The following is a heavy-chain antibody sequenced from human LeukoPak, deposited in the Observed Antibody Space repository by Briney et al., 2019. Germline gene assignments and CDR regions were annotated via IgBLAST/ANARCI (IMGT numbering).Heavy chain of an antibody. D-gene: IGHD5-18*01. CDR2: IKQDGSEK. CDR3: AKGYSYDRFDY. J-gene: IGHJ4*02. V-gene: IGHV3-7*03. Sequence: GGSLRLSCAASGFAFSSYWMSWVRQAPGKGLEWVANIKQDGSEKYYVDSVKGRFTISRDNAKNSLYLQMNSLRAEDTAVYYCAKGYSYDRFDYWGQGTLVTVSS. CDR1: GFAFSSYW.